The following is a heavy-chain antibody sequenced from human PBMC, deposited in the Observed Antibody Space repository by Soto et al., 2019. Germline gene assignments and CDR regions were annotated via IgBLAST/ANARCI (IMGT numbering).Heavy chain of an antibody. Sequence: SETLSLTCTVSGGSISSGDYYWSWIRQPPGKGLEWIGYIYYSGSTYYNPSLKSRVTISVDTSKNQFSLKLSSVTAADTAVYYCARGTYYYDSSGSTNSFDPWGHGTLVTVSS. CDR3: ARGTYYYDSSGSTNSFDP. CDR1: GGSISSGDYY. V-gene: IGHV4-30-4*01. J-gene: IGHJ5*02. CDR2: IYYSGST. D-gene: IGHD3-22*01.